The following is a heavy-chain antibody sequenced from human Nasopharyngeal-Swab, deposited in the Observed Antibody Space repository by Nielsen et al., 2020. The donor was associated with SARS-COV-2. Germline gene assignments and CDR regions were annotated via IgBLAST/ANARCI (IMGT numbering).Heavy chain of an antibody. CDR3: ARDRRSGYHYEGKDTYYYYMDV. D-gene: IGHD3-22*01. Sequence: ASVKVSCKASGYTFTSYAMHWVRQAPGQRLEWMGWINAGNGNTKYSQKFQGRVTITRDTSASTAYMELSSLRSEDTAVYYCARDRRSGYHYEGKDTYYYYMDVWGKRTTVTVSS. J-gene: IGHJ6*03. CDR2: INAGNGNT. CDR1: GYTFTSYA. V-gene: IGHV1-3*01.